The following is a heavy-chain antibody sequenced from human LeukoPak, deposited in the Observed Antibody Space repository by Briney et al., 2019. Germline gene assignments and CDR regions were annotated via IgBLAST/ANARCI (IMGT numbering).Heavy chain of an antibody. V-gene: IGHV1-18*01. CDR2: ISAYNGNT. J-gene: IGHJ6*02. CDR3: ARDCPGMATYYYYGMDV. CDR1: GYTFTSYG. D-gene: IGHD1-1*01. Sequence: ASVKVSCKASGYTFTSYGISWVRQAPGQGLEWMGWISAYNGNTNYAQKLQGRVTMTTDTSTSTAYMELRSLRSDDTAVYYCARDCPGMATYYYYGMDVWGQGTTVTVSS.